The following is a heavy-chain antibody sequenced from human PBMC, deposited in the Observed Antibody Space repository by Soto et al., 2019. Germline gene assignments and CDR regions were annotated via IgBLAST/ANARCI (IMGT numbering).Heavy chain of an antibody. V-gene: IGHV3-30-3*01. CDR2: ISYDGNHK. Sequence: QVQLVESGGGVVQPGRSLRLSCAASGFTFSNYAMHWVRQAPGKGLEWVAVISYDGNHKYYADSVKGRFTISRDNSRNTLYLQMNTLRAEDTAVYYCARDKFSGGYYYFDYWGQGTLVTVSS. J-gene: IGHJ4*02. CDR1: GFTFSNYA. CDR3: ARDKFSGGYYYFDY. D-gene: IGHD3-22*01.